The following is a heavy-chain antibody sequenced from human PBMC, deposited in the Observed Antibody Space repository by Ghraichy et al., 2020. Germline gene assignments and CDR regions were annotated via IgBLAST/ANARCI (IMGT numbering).Heavy chain of an antibody. D-gene: IGHD2-2*01. J-gene: IGHJ6*03. CDR2: ISAYNGNT. CDR3: ARSLVPSLIYYYYMDV. CDR1: GYTFTSYG. Sequence: ASVKVSCKASGYTFTSYGISWVRQAPGQGLEWMGWISAYNGNTNYAQKLQGRVTMTTDTSTSTAYMELRSLRSDDTAVYYCARSLVPSLIYYYYMDVWGKGTTVTVSS. V-gene: IGHV1-18*04.